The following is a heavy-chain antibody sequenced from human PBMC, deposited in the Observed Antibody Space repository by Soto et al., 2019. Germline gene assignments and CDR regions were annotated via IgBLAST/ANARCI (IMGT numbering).Heavy chain of an antibody. V-gene: IGHV3-30*18. CDR1: GFTFSSYG. CDR2: ISYDGSNK. D-gene: IGHD6-25*01. CDR3: AKLGPAAGTSY. J-gene: IGHJ4*02. Sequence: GGSLRLSCAASGFTFSSYGMHWVRQAPGKGLEWVAVISYDGSNKYYADSVKGRFTISRDNSKNTLYLQMNSLRAEDTAVYYCAKLGPAAGTSYWGQGTLVTVSS.